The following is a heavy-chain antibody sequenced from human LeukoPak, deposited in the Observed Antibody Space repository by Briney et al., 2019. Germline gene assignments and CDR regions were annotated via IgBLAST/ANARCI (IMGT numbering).Heavy chain of an antibody. Sequence: SETLSLTCTVSGGSISTSSYYWGWVRQPPGKGLEWIGNIFYSGSTYYSPSLKSRVTISLDTSRNQFSLKLSSVTAADTAVYYCASAIAVAGGDWFDPWGQGTLVTVSS. J-gene: IGHJ5*02. D-gene: IGHD6-19*01. CDR3: ASAIAVAGGDWFDP. V-gene: IGHV4-39*01. CDR1: GGSISTSSYY. CDR2: IFYSGST.